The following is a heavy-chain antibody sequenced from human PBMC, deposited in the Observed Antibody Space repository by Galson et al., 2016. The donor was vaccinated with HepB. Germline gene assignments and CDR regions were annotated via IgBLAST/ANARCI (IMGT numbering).Heavy chain of an antibody. Sequence: SLRLSCAASGFTFSSSWMSWVRQAPGKGLEWVANIKQDGSDKYYVDSVKGRFTISRDNAENSLYLQMNTLRAEDTAVYYRATTAAAPGNYWGQGTLVTVSS. J-gene: IGHJ4*02. CDR2: IKQDGSDK. V-gene: IGHV3-7*03. CDR1: GFTFSSSW. D-gene: IGHD6-25*01. CDR3: ATTAAAPGNY.